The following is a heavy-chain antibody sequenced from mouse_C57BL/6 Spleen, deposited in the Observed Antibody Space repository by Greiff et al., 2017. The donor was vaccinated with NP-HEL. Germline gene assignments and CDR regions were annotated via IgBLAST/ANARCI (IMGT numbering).Heavy chain of an antibody. D-gene: IGHD3-2*02. V-gene: IGHV5-4*01. Sequence: EVKLMESGGGLVKPGGSLKLSCAASGFTFSSYAMSWVRQTPEKRLEWVATISDGGSYTYYPDNVKGRFTISRDNAKNNLYLQMSHLKSEDTAMYYCARDESSGYSFDYWGQGTTLTVSS. CDR3: ARDESSGYSFDY. CDR1: GFTFSSYA. CDR2: ISDGGSYT. J-gene: IGHJ2*01.